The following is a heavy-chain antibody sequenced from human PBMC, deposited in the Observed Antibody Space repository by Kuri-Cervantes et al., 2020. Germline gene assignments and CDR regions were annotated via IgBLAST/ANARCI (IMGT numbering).Heavy chain of an antibody. Sequence: SETLSLTCAVYGGSFSGHYWSWIRQPPGKGLEWIGEINHSGSTNYNPSLKSRVTISVDTSKNQFSLKLSSVTAADTAVYYCARGPQQWARWFDPWGQGTLVTVSS. CDR2: INHSGST. D-gene: IGHD6-19*01. CDR1: GGSFSGHY. V-gene: IGHV4-34*01. J-gene: IGHJ5*02. CDR3: ARGPQQWARWFDP.